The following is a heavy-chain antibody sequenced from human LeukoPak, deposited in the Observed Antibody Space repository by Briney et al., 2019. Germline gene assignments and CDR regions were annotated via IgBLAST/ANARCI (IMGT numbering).Heavy chain of an antibody. CDR2: INHSGGT. D-gene: IGHD5-18*01. CDR3: ARGWRLLGGYSYGYFDY. Sequence: SETLSLTCAVYGGSFSGHYWSWIRQPPGKGLEWIGEINHSGGTNYNPSLKSRVTISVDTSKNQFSLKLSSVTAADTAVYYCARGWRLLGGYSYGYFDYWGQGTLVTVSS. J-gene: IGHJ4*02. CDR1: GGSFSGHY. V-gene: IGHV4-34*01.